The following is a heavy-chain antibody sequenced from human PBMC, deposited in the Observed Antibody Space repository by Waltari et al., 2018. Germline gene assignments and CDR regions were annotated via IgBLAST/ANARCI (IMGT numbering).Heavy chain of an antibody. V-gene: IGHV3-30*01. CDR3: AREPTKFSAFDI. CDR2: ISYDGSNK. J-gene: IGHJ3*02. D-gene: IGHD2-8*01. Sequence: QVQLVESGGGVVQPGRSLRLSCAASGFTFSSYAMHWVRQAPGKGLGWGAVISYDGSNKYYADSVKGRFTISRDNSKNTLYLQMNSLRAEDTAVYYCAREPTKFSAFDIWGQGTMVTVSS. CDR1: GFTFSSYA.